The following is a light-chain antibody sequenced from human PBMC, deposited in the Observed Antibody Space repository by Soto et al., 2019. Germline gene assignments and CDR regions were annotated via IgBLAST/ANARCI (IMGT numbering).Light chain of an antibody. CDR1: QGVGGW. J-gene: IGKJ2*01. V-gene: IGKV1-12*01. Sequence: DIQMTQSPSSVSASVGDRVTITCRASQGVGGWLAWYQQKPGKAPKLLIYAASTLRSGVPSRFSGTGSGTLFTLTIDRLQPEDFATYFCQQGNFFPYTFGQGTTVEIK. CDR3: QQGNFFPYT. CDR2: AAS.